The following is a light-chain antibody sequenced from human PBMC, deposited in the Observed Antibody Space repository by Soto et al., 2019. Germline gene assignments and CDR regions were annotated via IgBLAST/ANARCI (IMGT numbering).Light chain of an antibody. V-gene: IGKV3-11*01. Sequence: EIVLTQSPATLSLSPGERATLSCRASQSVSTYLAWYQQRPGEAPRLLIYDASYRATDIPPRFSGSGSGTDFTLNISSLEPEDFAVYYCQQRRSWPPTITFGQGTKLEIK. CDR1: QSVSTY. CDR2: DAS. CDR3: QQRRSWPPTIT. J-gene: IGKJ5*01.